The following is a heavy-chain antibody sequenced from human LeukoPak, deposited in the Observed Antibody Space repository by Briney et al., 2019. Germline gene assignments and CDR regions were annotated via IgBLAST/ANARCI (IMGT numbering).Heavy chain of an antibody. J-gene: IGHJ5*02. CDR1: GLTFSSYA. CDR2: ISYDGSNK. CDR3: ARASFDPPFDP. V-gene: IGHV3-30*04. Sequence: GGSLRLSCAASGLTFSSYAMHWVRQAPGKGLEWVAVISYDGSNKYYADSVKGRFTISRDNSKNTLYLQMNSLRAEDTAVYYCARASFDPPFDPWGQGTLVTVSS.